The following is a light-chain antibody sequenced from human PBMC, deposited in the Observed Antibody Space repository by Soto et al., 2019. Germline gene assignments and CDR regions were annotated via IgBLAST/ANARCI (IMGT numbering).Light chain of an antibody. CDR3: CSYAGSSTV. CDR2: EDT. V-gene: IGLV2-23*01. J-gene: IGLJ3*02. CDR1: SSDVGSYHL. Sequence: QSVLTQPASVSGSPGQSITISCTGTSSDVGSYHLVSWYQQHPGEAPILMIYEDTKRPSGVSNRFSGSKSGNTASLTISGLQAEDEAAYYCCSYAGSSTVFGGGTKLTVL.